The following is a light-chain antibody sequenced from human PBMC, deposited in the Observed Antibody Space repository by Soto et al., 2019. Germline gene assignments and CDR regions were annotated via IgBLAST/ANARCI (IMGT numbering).Light chain of an antibody. CDR1: QSISSY. CDR3: QQSYSTPPRYT. J-gene: IGKJ2*01. Sequence: DIQMTQSPSSLSASVGDRVTITCRASQSISSYLNWYQQKPGKAPKLLIYAASSLQSGVPSRFSGSGSGTDFTLTISSLQPEDFATYYCQQSYSTPPRYTFSQGTKLEIK. CDR2: AAS. V-gene: IGKV1-39*01.